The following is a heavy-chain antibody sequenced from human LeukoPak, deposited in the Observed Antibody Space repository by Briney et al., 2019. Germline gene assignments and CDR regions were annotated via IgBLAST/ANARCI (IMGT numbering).Heavy chain of an antibody. CDR2: IYYSGST. J-gene: IGHJ3*02. CDR3: ARNRKNDYGDYRRAFDI. CDR1: GGSISSYY. D-gene: IGHD4-17*01. V-gene: IGHV4-59*01. Sequence: PSETLSLTCTVSGGSISSYYWSWIRQPPGKGLEWIGYIYYSGSTNYNPSLKSRVTISVDTSKNQFSLKLSSVTAADTAVYYCARNRKNDYGDYRRAFDIWGQGTMVTVSS.